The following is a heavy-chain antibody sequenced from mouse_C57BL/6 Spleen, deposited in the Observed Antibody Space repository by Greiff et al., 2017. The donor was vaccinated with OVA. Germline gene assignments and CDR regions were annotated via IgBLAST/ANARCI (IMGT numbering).Heavy chain of an antibody. Sequence: QVQLQQSGPELVKPGASVKISCKASGYAFSSSWMNWVKQRPGKGLEWIGRIYPGDGDTNYNGKFKGKATLTADKSTSTAYMQLSSLTSEDSAVCVCARSDYDGFAYWGQGTLVTVSA. CDR2: IYPGDGDT. J-gene: IGHJ3*01. CDR3: ARSDYDGFAY. D-gene: IGHD2-4*01. V-gene: IGHV1-82*01. CDR1: GYAFSSSW.